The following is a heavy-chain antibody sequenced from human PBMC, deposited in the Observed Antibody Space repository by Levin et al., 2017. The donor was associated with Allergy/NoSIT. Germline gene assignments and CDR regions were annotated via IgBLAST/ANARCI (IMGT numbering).Heavy chain of an antibody. J-gene: IGHJ5*02. CDR1: GGSFSGYY. Sequence: SETLSLTCAVYGGSFSGYYWSWIRQPPGKGLEWIGEINHSGSTNYNPSLKSRVTISVDTSKNQFSLKLSSVTAADTAVYYCARLFIVVVTANWFDPWGQGTPVTVSS. V-gene: IGHV4-34*01. CDR2: INHSGST. CDR3: ARLFIVVVTANWFDP. D-gene: IGHD2-21*02.